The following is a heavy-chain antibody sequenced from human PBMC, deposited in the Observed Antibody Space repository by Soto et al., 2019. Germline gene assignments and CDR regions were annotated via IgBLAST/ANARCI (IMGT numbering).Heavy chain of an antibody. CDR1: GFRFEDYA. D-gene: IGHD3-10*01. J-gene: IGHJ6*02. Sequence: SLILSCAASGFRFEDYAMHCVRQTPGKGLEWVSGIAWNSDIIGYVDSVKGRFTISRDNGKNSLYLEMNSLRPEDTAFYCAKDHYGSAIYGMDVWGQGTTVTVS. CDR3: AKDHYGSAIYGMDV. V-gene: IGHV3-9*01. CDR2: IAWNSDII.